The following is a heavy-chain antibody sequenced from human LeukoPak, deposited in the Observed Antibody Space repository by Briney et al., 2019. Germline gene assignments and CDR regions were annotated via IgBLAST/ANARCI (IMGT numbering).Heavy chain of an antibody. Sequence: PSETLSLTCTVSGGSISSYYWAWIRQSAGNGLEWIGRIYSSGSTYYNPSLNSRVTMPVDTSNNQFSLRLTSVTAADTAVYYCARDAYYYDTGGYYVVDYWGQGTLVTVSS. CDR2: IYSSGST. J-gene: IGHJ4*02. CDR3: ARDAYYYDTGGYYVVDY. CDR1: GGSISSYY. D-gene: IGHD3-22*01. V-gene: IGHV4-4*07.